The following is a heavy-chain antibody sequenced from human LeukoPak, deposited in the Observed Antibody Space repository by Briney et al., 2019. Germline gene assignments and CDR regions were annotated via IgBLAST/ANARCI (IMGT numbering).Heavy chain of an antibody. J-gene: IGHJ4*02. V-gene: IGHV3-23*01. Sequence: GGSLRLSCAASGFTFSSYAMSWVCQAPGKGLEWVSAISGSGGSTYYADSVKGRFTISRDNSKNTLYLQMNSLRAEDTAVYYCAKVEASYGDYYFDYWGQGTLVTVSS. D-gene: IGHD4-17*01. CDR1: GFTFSSYA. CDR3: AKVEASYGDYYFDY. CDR2: ISGSGGST.